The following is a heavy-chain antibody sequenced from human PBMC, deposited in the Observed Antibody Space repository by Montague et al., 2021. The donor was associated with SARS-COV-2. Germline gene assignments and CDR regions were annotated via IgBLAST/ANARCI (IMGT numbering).Heavy chain of an antibody. V-gene: IGHV3-48*03. Sequence: SLRLSCAASGFTFSSYEMNWVRQAPGKGLEWVSYISSSGSTMYYADSVKGRFTISRDNSKNTLYLQMNSLRAEDTAVYYCARDRDDYIWGSYENFDYWGQGTLVTVSS. CDR3: ARDRDDYIWGSYENFDY. J-gene: IGHJ4*02. CDR2: ISSSGSTM. D-gene: IGHD3-16*01. CDR1: GFTFSSYE.